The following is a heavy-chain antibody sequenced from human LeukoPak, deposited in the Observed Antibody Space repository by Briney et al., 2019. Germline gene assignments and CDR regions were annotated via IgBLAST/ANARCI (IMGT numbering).Heavy chain of an antibody. Sequence: SETLPLTCTGSGGSISSYYWSWIRQPPGKGLEWIGYIYYSGSTNYNPSLKSRVTISVDTSKNQFSLKLSSVTAADTAVYYCARDSSGRPLDYWGQGTLVTVSS. CDR1: GGSISSYY. J-gene: IGHJ4*02. CDR3: ARDSSGRPLDY. CDR2: IYYSGST. D-gene: IGHD6-19*01. V-gene: IGHV4-59*01.